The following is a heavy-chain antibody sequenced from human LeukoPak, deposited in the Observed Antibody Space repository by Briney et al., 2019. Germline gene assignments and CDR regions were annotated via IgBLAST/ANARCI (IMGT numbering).Heavy chain of an antibody. CDR1: GGSVSSGSYY. CDR2: IYYSGST. CDR3: ARALRYCSSTSCYPSYYGMDV. Sequence: SETLSLTCTVSGGSVSSGSYYWSWIRQPPGKGLEWIGYIYYSGSTNDNPSLKSRVTISVDTSKNQCSLKLSSVTAADTAVYYCARALRYCSSTSCYPSYYGMDVWGKGTTVTVSS. J-gene: IGHJ6*04. D-gene: IGHD2-2*01. V-gene: IGHV4-61*01.